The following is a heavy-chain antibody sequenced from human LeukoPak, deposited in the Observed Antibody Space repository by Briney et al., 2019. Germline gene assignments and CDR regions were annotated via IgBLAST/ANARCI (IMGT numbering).Heavy chain of an antibody. CDR2: IYYSGST. V-gene: IGHV4-59*01. Sequence: SETLSLTCTVSGVSISSYYWSWLRQPPGKGLEWIGYIYYSGSTNYNPSLKSRISISVDTSKNQFSLKLSSVTAADTAVYYCARTTEGGYTYNYFYYYYMDVWGKGITVTISS. CDR1: GVSISSYY. D-gene: IGHD5-18*01. CDR3: ARTTEGGYTYNYFYYYYMDV. J-gene: IGHJ6*03.